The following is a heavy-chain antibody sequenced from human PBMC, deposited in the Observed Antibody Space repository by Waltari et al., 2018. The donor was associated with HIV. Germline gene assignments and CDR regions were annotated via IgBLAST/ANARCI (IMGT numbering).Heavy chain of an antibody. CDR1: GFTFSSYW. CDR2: IKQDGSEK. Sequence: EVQLVESGGGLVQPGGSLRLSCAASGFTFSSYWMSWVRQAPGKGLEWVANIKQDGSEKYYVDSVKGRFTISRDNAKKSLYLQINSLRAEDTAVYYCASLGYLDWLGFHYWGQGTLVTVSS. CDR3: ASLGYLDWLGFHY. D-gene: IGHD3-9*01. J-gene: IGHJ4*02. V-gene: IGHV3-7*01.